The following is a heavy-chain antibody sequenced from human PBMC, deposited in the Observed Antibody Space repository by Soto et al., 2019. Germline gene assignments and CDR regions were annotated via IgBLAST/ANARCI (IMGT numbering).Heavy chain of an antibody. V-gene: IGHV3-7*01. J-gene: IGHJ4*02. D-gene: IGHD3-3*01. CDR3: ARDSYYDFWSGYSSSGFDY. Sequence: SGGSLRLSCAASGFTFSSYWMSWVRQAPGKGLEWVANIKQDGSEKYYVDSMKGRFTISRDNAKNSLYLQMNSLRAEDTAVYYCARDSYYDFWSGYSSSGFDYWGQGTLVTVSS. CDR1: GFTFSSYW. CDR2: IKQDGSEK.